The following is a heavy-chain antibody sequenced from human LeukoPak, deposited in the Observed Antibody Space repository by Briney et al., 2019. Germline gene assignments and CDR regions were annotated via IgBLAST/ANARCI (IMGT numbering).Heavy chain of an antibody. CDR1: GFTFSSYW. J-gene: IGHJ3*02. D-gene: IGHD6-19*01. CDR2: IKQDGSEK. V-gene: IGHV3-7*01. CDR3: ARDVAVAGFAFDI. Sequence: GGSLRLSCAASGFTFSSYWMSWVRQAPGKGLEWVANIKQDGSEKYYVDSAKGRFTISRDNAKNSLYLQMNSLRAEDTAVYYCARDVAVAGFAFDIWGQGTMVTVSS.